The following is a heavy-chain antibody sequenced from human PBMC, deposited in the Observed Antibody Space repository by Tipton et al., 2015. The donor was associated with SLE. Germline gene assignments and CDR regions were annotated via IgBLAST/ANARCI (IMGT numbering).Heavy chain of an antibody. J-gene: IGHJ4*02. CDR2: LHHSGST. Sequence: TLSLTYSVSGYSISSGYWGWIRQPPGKDLEWIATLHHSGSTYYSPSLKSRVTISVDTSKNQFSLKLSSVTAADTAVYYCARAEVSPAQFDFWGQGTLVTVSS. CDR1: GYSISSGY. CDR3: ARAEVSPAQFDF. V-gene: IGHV4-38-2*02.